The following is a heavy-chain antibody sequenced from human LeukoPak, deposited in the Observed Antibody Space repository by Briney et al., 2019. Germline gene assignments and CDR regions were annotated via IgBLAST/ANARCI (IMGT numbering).Heavy chain of an antibody. D-gene: IGHD2-2*01. V-gene: IGHV3-7*01. J-gene: IGHJ4*02. CDR1: GFTFSSYW. CDR3: VKDGHCTHTSCYYFDY. Sequence: GGSLRLSCAASGFTFSSYWMSWVRQAPGKGLEWVANIKPDGSEKYYVDSVKGRFTISRDSSKNTLFLQMNSLGAEDTAVYYCVKDGHCTHTSCYYFDYWGQGTLVTVSS. CDR2: IKPDGSEK.